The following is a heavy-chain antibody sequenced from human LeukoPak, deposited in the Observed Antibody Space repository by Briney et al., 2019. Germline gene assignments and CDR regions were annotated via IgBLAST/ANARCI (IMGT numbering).Heavy chain of an antibody. V-gene: IGHV3-21*01. CDR3: VRLRRNSDTSGFYFYYDF. D-gene: IGHD3-22*01. CDR2: ISVRGNYI. J-gene: IGHJ4*02. Sequence: GGSLRLSCLASGYTFSRYSINWVRQAPGKGLEWVSSISVRGNYIYYADSVRGRFRISRDDARDSLYLQMNSLRAEDTAVYYCVRLRRNSDTSGFYFYYDFWGQGTLVTVSS. CDR1: GYTFSRYS.